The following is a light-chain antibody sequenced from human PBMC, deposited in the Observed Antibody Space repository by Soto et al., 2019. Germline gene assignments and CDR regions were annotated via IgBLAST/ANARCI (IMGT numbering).Light chain of an antibody. V-gene: IGKV3-15*01. CDR3: QQYNNWWT. CDR1: QSVSNN. J-gene: IGKJ1*01. Sequence: EIVMTQSPATLSVSPGERATLSCRASQSVSNNLDWYQKKPGQAPRLLIYGASTRATGIPARFSGSGSGTEFTLTISSLQSEDFAVYYCQQYNNWWTFGQGTRVEI. CDR2: GAS.